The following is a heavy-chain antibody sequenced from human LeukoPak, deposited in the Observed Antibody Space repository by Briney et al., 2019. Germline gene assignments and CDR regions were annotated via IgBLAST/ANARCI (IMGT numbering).Heavy chain of an antibody. CDR3: AREVGSYYHWFDP. J-gene: IGHJ5*02. D-gene: IGHD1-26*01. CDR1: GGSISNYY. Sequence: SSETLSLTCTLSGGSISNYYWSWIRQPPGKGLEWIGNIFYSGSTNYNPSLKSRVTISLDTSKNQFSLKLTSVSAADTAVYYCAREVGSYYHWFDPWGQGTLVTVSS. CDR2: IFYSGST. V-gene: IGHV4-59*01.